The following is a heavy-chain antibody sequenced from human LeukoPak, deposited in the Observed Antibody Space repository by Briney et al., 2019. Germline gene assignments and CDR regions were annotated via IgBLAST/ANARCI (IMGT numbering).Heavy chain of an antibody. CDR2: ISSSGSTI. D-gene: IGHD2/OR15-2a*01. CDR1: GFTFSSYE. Sequence: GGSLRLSCAASGFTFSSYEMNWVRQAPGKGLEWVSYISSSGSTIYYADSVKGRFTISRDNAKNSLYLQMNSLRAEDTAVYYCARVNRHYYYMDVWAKGPRSPSP. J-gene: IGHJ6*03. V-gene: IGHV3-48*03. CDR3: ARVNRHYYYMDV.